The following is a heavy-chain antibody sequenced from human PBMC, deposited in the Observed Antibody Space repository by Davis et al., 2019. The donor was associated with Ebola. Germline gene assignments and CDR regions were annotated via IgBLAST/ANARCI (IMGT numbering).Heavy chain of an antibody. CDR2: ISTYNGNT. D-gene: IGHD2-15*01. J-gene: IGHJ6*02. CDR3: ARGVRGIVVVVAATRGYYYYGMDV. V-gene: IGHV1-18*04. CDR1: GYTFTSYY. Sequence: ASVKVSCKASGYTFTSYYMHWVRQAPGQGLEWMGWISTYNGNTNYGQKLQGRVTMTTDTSTSTAYMELSSLRSEDTAVYYCARGVRGIVVVVAATRGYYYYGMDVWGQGTTVTVSS.